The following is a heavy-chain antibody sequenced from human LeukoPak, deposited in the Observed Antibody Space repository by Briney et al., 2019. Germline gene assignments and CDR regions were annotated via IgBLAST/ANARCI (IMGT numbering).Heavy chain of an antibody. CDR1: GGSISSGGYY. D-gene: IGHD1-7*01. CDR2: IYYSGST. Sequence: TLSLTCTVSGGSISSGGYYWSWIRQHPGKDLEWIGYIYYSGSTYYNPSLKSRVTISVDTSKNQFSLKLSSVTAADTAVYYCARHKWNLYYFDYWGQGTLVTVSS. CDR3: ARHKWNLYYFDY. J-gene: IGHJ4*02. V-gene: IGHV4-31*03.